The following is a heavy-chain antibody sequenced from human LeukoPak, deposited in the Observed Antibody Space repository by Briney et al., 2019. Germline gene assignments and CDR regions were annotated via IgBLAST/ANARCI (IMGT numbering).Heavy chain of an antibody. D-gene: IGHD3-22*01. CDR3: ARAHSWYYYDSSGYYHFDY. CDR2: IYYSGST. V-gene: IGHV4-59*01. J-gene: IGHJ4*02. CDR1: GGSISSYY. Sequence: SETLSLTCTVSGGSISSYYWSWIRQPPGKGLEWIGYIYYSGSTNYNPSLKSRVTISVDTSKNQFSLKLSSVTAADTAVYYCARAHSWYYYDSSGYYHFDYWGQGTLVTVSS.